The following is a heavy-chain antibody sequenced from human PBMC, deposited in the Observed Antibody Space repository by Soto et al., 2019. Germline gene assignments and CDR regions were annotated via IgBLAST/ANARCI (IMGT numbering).Heavy chain of an antibody. D-gene: IGHD1-26*01. V-gene: IGHV3-15*01. CDR2: IKSKTDGGTT. CDR3: TTANVGATHPPTYYYYGMDV. CDR1: GFTFSNAW. Sequence: GGSLRLSCAASGFTFSNAWMSWVRQAPGKGLEWVGRIKSKTDGGTTDYAAPVKGRFTISRDDSKNTLYLQMNSLKTEDTAVYYCTTANVGATHPPTYYYYGMDVWGQGTTVTVSS. J-gene: IGHJ6*02.